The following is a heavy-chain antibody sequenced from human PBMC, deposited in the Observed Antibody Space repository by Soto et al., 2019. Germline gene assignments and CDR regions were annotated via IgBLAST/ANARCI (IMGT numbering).Heavy chain of an antibody. Sequence: QVQLVESGGGVVQPGRSLRLSCAASGFTFSSYGMHWVRQAPGKGLEWVAVIWYDGSNKYYANSVKGRFTISRDNSKNTLYLQMNSLRAEDTDVYYCARDGGGTRYYYYYYMDVWGQGTTVTVSS. CDR2: IWYDGSNK. CDR1: GFTFSSYG. J-gene: IGHJ6*03. D-gene: IGHD1-7*01. CDR3: ARDGGGTRYYYYYYMDV. V-gene: IGHV3-33*01.